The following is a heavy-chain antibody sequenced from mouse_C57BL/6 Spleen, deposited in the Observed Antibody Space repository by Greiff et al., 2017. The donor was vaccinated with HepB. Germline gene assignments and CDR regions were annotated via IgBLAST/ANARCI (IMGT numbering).Heavy chain of an antibody. CDR3: ARNPSYCYGSSYWYFGV. J-gene: IGHJ1*03. CDR2: ISSGSSTI. D-gene: IGHD1-1*01. CDR1: GFTFSDYG. Sequence: EVKLVESGGGLVKPGGSLKLSCAASGFTFSDYGMHWVRQAPEKGLEWVAYISSGSSTIYYADTVKGRFTISRDNAKNTLFLQMTSLRSEDTAMYYCARNPSYCYGSSYWYFGVGGTGTTVTVSS. V-gene: IGHV5-17*01.